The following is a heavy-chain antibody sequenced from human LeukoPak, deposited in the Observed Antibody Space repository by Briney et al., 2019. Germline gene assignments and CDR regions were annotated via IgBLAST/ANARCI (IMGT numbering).Heavy chain of an antibody. CDR2: ISGSGGNT. V-gene: IGHV3-23*01. Sequence: GGSLRLSCAASGFTFSSYSMTWVRLAPGKGLEWVSVISGSGGNTVYADSVKGRFTISRDNSKNTLYLQMNSLRAEDTAVYYCAKPSVSGTGRSWFDAWGQGTLVTVSS. CDR3: AKPSVSGTGRSWFDA. D-gene: IGHD6-19*01. CDR1: GFTFSSYS. J-gene: IGHJ5*02.